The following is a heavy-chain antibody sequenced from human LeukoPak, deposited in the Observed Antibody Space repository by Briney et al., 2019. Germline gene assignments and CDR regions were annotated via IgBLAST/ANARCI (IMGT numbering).Heavy chain of an antibody. V-gene: IGHV4-38-2*02. CDR2: IYYSGST. J-gene: IGHJ5*02. Sequence: SETLSLTCTVSGYSISSGYYWGWIRQPPGKGLEWIGSIYYSGSTYYNPSLKSRVTISVDTSKNQFSLKLSSVTAADTAVYYCAREFDPWGQGTLVTVSS. CDR1: GYSISSGYY. CDR3: AREFDP.